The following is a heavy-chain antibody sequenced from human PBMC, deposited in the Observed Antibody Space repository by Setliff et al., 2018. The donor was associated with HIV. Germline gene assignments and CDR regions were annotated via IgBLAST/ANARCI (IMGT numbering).Heavy chain of an antibody. J-gene: IGHJ6*02. D-gene: IGHD3-22*01. CDR2: ISSTGSHT. V-gene: IGHV3-21*04. Sequence: GESLKISCAASGFTFDDYKMNWVRQAPGKGLEWVSSISSTGSHTNYADSVKGRFTISRDNAKNSLYLQMNSLRAEDTAVYYCAREIGDYYDSSGYYPPTDYYYGMDVWGQGTTVTVSS. CDR3: AREIGDYYDSSGYYPPTDYYYGMDV. CDR1: GFTFDDYK.